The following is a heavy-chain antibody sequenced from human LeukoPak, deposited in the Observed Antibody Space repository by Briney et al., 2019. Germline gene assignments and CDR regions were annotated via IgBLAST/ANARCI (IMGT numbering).Heavy chain of an antibody. J-gene: IGHJ6*02. CDR3: ARDNWNYGSSMDV. CDR1: GGSFSGYY. Sequence: PSETLSLTCAVYGGSFSGYYWSWIRQPPGKGLEWIGYIYYSGSTNYNPSLKSRVTISVDTSKNQFSLKLSSVTAADTAVYYCARDNWNYGSSMDVWGQGTTVTVSS. V-gene: IGHV4-59*01. D-gene: IGHD1-7*01. CDR2: IYYSGST.